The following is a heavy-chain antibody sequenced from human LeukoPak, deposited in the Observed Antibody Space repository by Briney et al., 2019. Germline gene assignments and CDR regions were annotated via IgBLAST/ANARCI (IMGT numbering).Heavy chain of an antibody. CDR2: INHSGST. Sequence: TLSLTCAVYGGSFXXYYWSWIRQPPGKGLEWIGEINHSGSTNYNPSLKSRVTISVDTSKNHFSLKLSSVTAADTAVYYCARRRGRNFDYWGQGTLVTVSS. V-gene: IGHV4-34*01. J-gene: IGHJ4*02. CDR3: ARRRGRNFDY. CDR1: GGSFXXYY.